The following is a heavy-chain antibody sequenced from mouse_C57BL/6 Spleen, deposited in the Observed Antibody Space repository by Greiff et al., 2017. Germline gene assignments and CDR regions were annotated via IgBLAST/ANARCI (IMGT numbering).Heavy chain of an antibody. D-gene: IGHD2-10*02. Sequence: ESGPGLVKPSQSLSLTCSVTGYSITSGYYWNWIRQFPGNKLEWMGYISYDGSNNYNPSLKNRISITRDTSKNQFFLKLNSVTTEDTATYYCARGDRYGNYVYYWGQGTTLTVSS. CDR2: ISYDGSN. J-gene: IGHJ2*01. V-gene: IGHV3-6*01. CDR3: ARGDRYGNYVYY. CDR1: GYSITSGYY.